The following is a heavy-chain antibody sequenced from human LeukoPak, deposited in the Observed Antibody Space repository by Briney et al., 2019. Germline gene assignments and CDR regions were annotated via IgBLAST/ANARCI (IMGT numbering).Heavy chain of an antibody. CDR2: IFGGGGT. Sequence: GGSLRLSCAASGFTVSSNYMSWVRKAPGKGLEGVSVIFGGGGTYYGDSGRGRFTISRDNSKNTLYLQMNSLRAEDTAVYYCARGIQLWLTYYMDVWGKGTTVTVSS. D-gene: IGHD5-18*01. CDR1: GFTVSSNY. J-gene: IGHJ6*03. CDR3: ARGIQLWLTYYMDV. V-gene: IGHV3-53*01.